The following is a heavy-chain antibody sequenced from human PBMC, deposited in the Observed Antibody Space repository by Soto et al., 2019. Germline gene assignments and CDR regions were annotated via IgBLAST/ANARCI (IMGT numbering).Heavy chain of an antibody. D-gene: IGHD2-15*01. Sequence: GWSLRLACASSGFTFISYAMSWVRQAPGKGLEWVSAISGSGGSTYYADSVKGRFTISRDNSKNTLYLQMNSLRAEDTAVYYCAKEGYCSGGSCYSPYYYYGMDVWGQGTTVTVSS. J-gene: IGHJ6*02. CDR3: AKEGYCSGGSCYSPYYYYGMDV. CDR1: GFTFISYA. V-gene: IGHV3-23*01. CDR2: ISGSGGST.